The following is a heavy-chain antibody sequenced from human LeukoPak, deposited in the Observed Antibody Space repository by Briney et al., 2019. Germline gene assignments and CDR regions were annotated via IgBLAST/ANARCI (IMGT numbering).Heavy chain of an antibody. D-gene: IGHD6-13*01. CDR1: GVKFDEHG. CDR3: ARVPSGYSSSSPLDV. CDR2: INSDGSST. V-gene: IGHV3-74*01. J-gene: IGHJ6*04. Sequence: GGSLRLSCVVSGVKFDEHGMTWVRQAPGKGLVWVSRINSDGSSTSYADSVKGRFTISRDNAKNTLYLQMNSLRAEDTAVYYCARVPSGYSSSSPLDVWGKGTTVTVSS.